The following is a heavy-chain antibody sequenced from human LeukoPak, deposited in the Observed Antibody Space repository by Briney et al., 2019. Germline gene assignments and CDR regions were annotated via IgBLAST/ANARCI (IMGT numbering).Heavy chain of an antibody. CDR1: GGSISSSSYY. D-gene: IGHD3-3*01. V-gene: IGHV4-39*07. J-gene: IGHJ3*02. Sequence: PSETLSLTCSVSGGSISSSSYYWGWIRQPPGKGLEWIGSIYYSGSTYYNPSLKSRVTISVDTSKNQFSLKLSSVTAADTAVYYCARGRRGTIFGVASRSTNAFDIWGQGTMVTVSS. CDR3: ARGRRGTIFGVASRSTNAFDI. CDR2: IYYSGST.